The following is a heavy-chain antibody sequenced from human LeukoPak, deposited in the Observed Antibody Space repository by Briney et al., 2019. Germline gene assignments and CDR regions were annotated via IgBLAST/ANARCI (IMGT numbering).Heavy chain of an antibody. V-gene: IGHV3-66*01. D-gene: IGHD4-11*01. CDR2: IYSGGST. J-gene: IGHJ4*02. CDR1: GFTVSSNY. CDR3: TGHHQAYSRTY. Sequence: GGSLRLSCAASGFTVSSNYMSWVRQAPGKGLEWVSVIYSGGSTTYADSVKGRFTISRDNAKGTLYLQMSSLRAEDTAVYYCTGHHQAYSRTYWGQGTLVTVSS.